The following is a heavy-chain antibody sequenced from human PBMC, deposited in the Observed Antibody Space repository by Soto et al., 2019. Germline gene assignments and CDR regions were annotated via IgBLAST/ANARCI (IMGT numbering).Heavy chain of an antibody. CDR3: ARHTSGWLFDS. J-gene: IGHJ4*02. CDR1: GYSFTSFW. D-gene: IGHD3-3*01. Sequence: TEESLTISCQDSGYSFTSFWIVWVRQMPGKGLEWMGIIYPGDSDTRYSPSFQGQVTISADKSISTAYLQWSSLKASDTAMYYCARHTSGWLFDSWGQGTMVTVSS. V-gene: IGHV5-51*01. CDR2: IYPGDSDT.